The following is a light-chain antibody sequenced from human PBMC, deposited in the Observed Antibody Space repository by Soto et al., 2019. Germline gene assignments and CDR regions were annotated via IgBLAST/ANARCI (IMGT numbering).Light chain of an antibody. CDR3: QQYGSSPTT. J-gene: IGKJ1*01. V-gene: IGKV3-20*01. CDR2: GAS. Sequence: IVMTQSPAILSVSLGERATLSCRASQSVRNNLGWYQQKPGQAPRLLIYGASGRATGIPDRFSGSGSGTDFTLTISRLEPEDFAVYYCQQYGSSPTTFGHGTKVDIK. CDR1: QSVRNN.